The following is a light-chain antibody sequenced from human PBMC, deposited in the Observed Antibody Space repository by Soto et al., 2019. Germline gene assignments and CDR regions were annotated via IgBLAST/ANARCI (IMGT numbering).Light chain of an antibody. J-gene: IGKJ5*01. CDR2: GAS. V-gene: IGKV3-11*01. CDR1: QSISGS. Sequence: EIVLTQSPAILSLSPWERATLSCRASQSISGSLTWYQQKPGQAPRLLIYGASTRATGIPARFSGSGSGTDFTLTISSLDLEDFAVYYCQQRFDWPITFGQGTRLEIK. CDR3: QQRFDWPIT.